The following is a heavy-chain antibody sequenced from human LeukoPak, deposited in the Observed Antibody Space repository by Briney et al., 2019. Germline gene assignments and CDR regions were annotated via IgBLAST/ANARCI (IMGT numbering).Heavy chain of an antibody. Sequence: PGESLRLSCAASGFTFSSYSMSWVRQAPGKGLEWLSSITTSSTYISYADSVKGRFTISRDNAKNSLYLQMNSLRAEDTAVYYCARGKYSSGWFDYWGQGTLVTVSS. CDR1: GFTFSSYS. D-gene: IGHD6-19*01. J-gene: IGHJ4*02. CDR3: ARGKYSSGWFDY. V-gene: IGHV3-21*01. CDR2: ITTSSTYI.